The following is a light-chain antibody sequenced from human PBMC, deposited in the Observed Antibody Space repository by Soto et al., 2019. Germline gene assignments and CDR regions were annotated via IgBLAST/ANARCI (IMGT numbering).Light chain of an antibody. CDR2: DDS. V-gene: IGLV3-21*02. CDR3: QVWDSSTDHLV. J-gene: IGLJ3*02. CDR1: NSGSKN. Sequence: SYELTQPPSVSVAPGQTARITCGGNNSGSKNVHWYQQKPGQAPVLVVFDDSDRPSGIPEQFSGSNSGNTATLTISRVEAGDEADYYCQVWDSSTDHLVFGGGTKVTVL.